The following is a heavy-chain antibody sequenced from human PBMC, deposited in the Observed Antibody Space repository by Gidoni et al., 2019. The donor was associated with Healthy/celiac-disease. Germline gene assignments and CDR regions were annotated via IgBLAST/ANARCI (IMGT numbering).Heavy chain of an antibody. CDR3: AHRALSNSPVDGYFDY. D-gene: IGHD2-21*01. V-gene: IGHV2-5*02. CDR2: ISWDDDK. Sequence: QLTLQEPGPTLVKPTQTLTLTSPFSGFPLSTSGVGVGWIRQPPGKALEWLALISWDDDKRYTPSLKSRLTITKDTSKNQVVLTMTNMDPVDTATYYCAHRALSNSPVDGYFDYWGQGTLVTVSS. CDR1: GFPLSTSGVG. J-gene: IGHJ4*02.